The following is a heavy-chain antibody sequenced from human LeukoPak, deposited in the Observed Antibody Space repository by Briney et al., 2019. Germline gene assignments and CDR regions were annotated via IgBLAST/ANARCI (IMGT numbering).Heavy chain of an antibody. CDR2: ISGSADST. CDR3: AKASPYYDVLTGYYYYFDY. J-gene: IGHJ4*02. CDR1: GFTFTSNA. D-gene: IGHD3-9*01. Sequence: GGSLRLSCAASGFTFTSNAMSWARQAPGKGLEWVSAISGSADSTYYADSVKGRFTISRDNSRNMVYLQMNSLRAEDTAVYYCAKASPYYDVLTGYYYYFDYWGQGTLVTVSS. V-gene: IGHV3-23*01.